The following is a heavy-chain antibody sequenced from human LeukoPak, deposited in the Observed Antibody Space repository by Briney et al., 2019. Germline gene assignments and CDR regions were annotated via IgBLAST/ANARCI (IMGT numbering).Heavy chain of an antibody. D-gene: IGHD1-14*01. Sequence: SQTLSLTCAISGDSVPSSTDAWNWLRQSPSRGLEWLGRTYYRSKWYNDYAVSVESRITINPDTSKNQFSLQLNSVTPEDTAVYYCARGANRVFDYWGQGTLVTVSS. CDR3: ARGANRVFDY. CDR2: TYYRSKWYN. J-gene: IGHJ4*02. V-gene: IGHV6-1*01. CDR1: GDSVPSSTDA.